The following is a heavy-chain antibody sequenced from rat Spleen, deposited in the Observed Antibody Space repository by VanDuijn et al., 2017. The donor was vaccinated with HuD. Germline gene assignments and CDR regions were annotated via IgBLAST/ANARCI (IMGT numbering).Heavy chain of an antibody. CDR1: GFTFTNYG. J-gene: IGHJ2*01. CDR3: ARETGYNSYFDY. Sequence: EVQLVESGGGLVQPGRSLKLSCAVSGFTFTNYGVAWVRQAPTKGLEWVASISSGGRNTYYLDSVKGRFTISRDNAKNTLYLQMDSLRSEDTATYYCARETGYNSYFDYWGQGVMVTVSS. CDR2: ISSGGRNT. D-gene: IGHD1-4*01. V-gene: IGHV5S13*01.